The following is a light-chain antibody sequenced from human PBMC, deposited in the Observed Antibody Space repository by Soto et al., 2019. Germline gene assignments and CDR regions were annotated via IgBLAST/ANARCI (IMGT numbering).Light chain of an antibody. CDR3: QQYDNWTWT. Sequence: GDRVTLTCQASQSVRDYVNWYQQRPGKAPNLLIYAASTLHSGVPARFSGSGSGTDFNLTISSLQSEDFAVYYCQQYDNWTWTFGQGTKLDIK. CDR2: AAS. J-gene: IGKJ1*01. CDR1: QSVRDY. V-gene: IGKV1-8*01.